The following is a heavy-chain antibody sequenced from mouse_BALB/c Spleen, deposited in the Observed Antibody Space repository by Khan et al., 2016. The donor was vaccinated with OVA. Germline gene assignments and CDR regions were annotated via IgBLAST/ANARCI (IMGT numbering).Heavy chain of an antibody. V-gene: IGHV2-6-4*01. CDR2: IWGGGGT. CDR3: ARAYYSYDVYYAMDY. CDR1: GFSLSRYN. Sequence: QVQLKQSGPGLVAPSQSLSITCTVSGFSLSRYNIHWVRQPPGKGLEWLGMIWGGGGTDYNSTLKSRLSIRKDNSQSQVLLKMNSLQTDDTAMYYGARAYYSYDVYYAMDYWGQGTSVTVSS. D-gene: IGHD2-12*01. J-gene: IGHJ4*01.